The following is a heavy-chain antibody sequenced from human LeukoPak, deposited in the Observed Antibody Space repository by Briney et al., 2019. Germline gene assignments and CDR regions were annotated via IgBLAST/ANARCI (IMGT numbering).Heavy chain of an antibody. J-gene: IGHJ4*02. CDR2: IYTSGSS. Sequence: SETLSLTCTVSGASISSYFWSWIRQPAGKGLEWIGRIYTSGSSNYNPSLKSRVTISLDTSKNQFSLKLSSVTAADTAVYYCARGVPAARSLYFDYWGQGTLVTVSS. V-gene: IGHV4-4*07. D-gene: IGHD2-2*01. CDR3: ARGVPAARSLYFDY. CDR1: GASISSYF.